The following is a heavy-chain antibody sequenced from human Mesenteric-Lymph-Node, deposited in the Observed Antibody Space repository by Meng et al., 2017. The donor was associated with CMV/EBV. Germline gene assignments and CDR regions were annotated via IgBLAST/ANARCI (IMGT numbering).Heavy chain of an antibody. J-gene: IGHJ3*01. CDR2: IRFDGDNK. D-gene: IGHD5-12*01. Sequence: GESLKISCAGSGFTFSNYWMSWVRQVSGRGLEWVAFIRFDGDNKYYADSVKGRFTISRDNSKNTLYLQMNSLRPEDTAVYYCAKGDKVATITHVWGQGTMVTVSS. V-gene: IGHV3-30*02. CDR3: AKGDKVATITHV. CDR1: GFTFSNYW.